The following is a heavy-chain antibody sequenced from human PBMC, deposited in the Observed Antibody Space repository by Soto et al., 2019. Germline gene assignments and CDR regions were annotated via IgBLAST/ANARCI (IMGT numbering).Heavy chain of an antibody. J-gene: IGHJ3*02. V-gene: IGHV5-51*01. Sequence: GESLMISCKGSGYNFANFWIGWVRQMPGKGLEWMGMVFPGDSDTKNSPSLEGQITMSVDKSDSSAYLQWRSLKASDTAIYYCAAGYSTGLDAFDIWGQGTMVTVSS. D-gene: IGHD2-8*02. CDR2: VFPGDSDT. CDR3: AAGYSTGLDAFDI. CDR1: GYNFANFW.